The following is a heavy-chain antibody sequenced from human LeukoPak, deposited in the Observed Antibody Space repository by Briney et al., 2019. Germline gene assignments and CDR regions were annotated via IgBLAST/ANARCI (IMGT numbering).Heavy chain of an antibody. V-gene: IGHV3-23*01. D-gene: IGHD3-22*01. CDR2: ISGSGGTT. CDR1: GFTFSSYA. CDR3: AKGPTYYYDSSGYLED. J-gene: IGHJ4*02. Sequence: GGSLRLSCAASGFTFSSYAMSWVRPAPGKGLEWVSAISGSGGTTNYADSVKGRFTISRDNSKNTPHLQMNSLGAEDTAVYYCAKGPTYYYDSSGYLEDWGRGTLVTVSS.